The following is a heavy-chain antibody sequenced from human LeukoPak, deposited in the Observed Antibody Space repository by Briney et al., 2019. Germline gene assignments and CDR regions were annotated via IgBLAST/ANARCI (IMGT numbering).Heavy chain of an antibody. CDR2: IYSGGST. CDR1: GFTVSSNY. Sequence: GGSLRLSCVASGFTVSSNYMSWVRQAPGKGLEWVSVIYSGGSTYYADSVKGRFTISRDNSKNTLYLQMNSLRAEDTAVYYCARLRGIAARPYYFDYWGQGTLVTVSS. J-gene: IGHJ4*02. V-gene: IGHV3-53*01. CDR3: ARLRGIAARPYYFDY. D-gene: IGHD6-6*01.